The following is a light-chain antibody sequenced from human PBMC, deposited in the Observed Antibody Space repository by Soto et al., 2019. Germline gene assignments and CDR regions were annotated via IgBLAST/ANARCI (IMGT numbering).Light chain of an antibody. CDR3: SSYTSSSTVI. CDR2: DVS. J-gene: IGLJ2*01. V-gene: IGLV2-14*01. Sequence: QSALTQPASVSESPGQSITISCTGTSSDIGGYNYVSWYQQHPGKAPKLMIYDVSNRPSGISNRFSGSRSGNTASLTISWLQAEDEDDYYCSSYTSSSTVIFGGGTKLTVL. CDR1: SSDIGGYNY.